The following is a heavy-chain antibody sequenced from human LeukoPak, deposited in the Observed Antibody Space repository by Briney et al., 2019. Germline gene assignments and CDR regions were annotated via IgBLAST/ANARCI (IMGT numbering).Heavy chain of an antibody. Sequence: GGSLRLSCAASGFTFSSYAMSWVRQAPGKGLEWVSAISGSGGSTYYADSVKGRFTISRDNSKNTVYLQMNSLRAEDTAVYYCARVSRNIGSIGGDYWGQGTLVTVSS. J-gene: IGHJ4*02. CDR2: ISGSGGST. CDR3: ARVSRNIGSIGGDY. D-gene: IGHD2/OR15-2a*01. V-gene: IGHV3-23*01. CDR1: GFTFSSYA.